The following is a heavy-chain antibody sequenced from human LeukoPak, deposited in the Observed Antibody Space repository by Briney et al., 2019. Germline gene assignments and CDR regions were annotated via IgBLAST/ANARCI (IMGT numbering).Heavy chain of an antibody. CDR1: GGSISSGGYY. Sequence: SETLSLTCTVSGGSISSGGYYWSWIRQHPGKGLEWIGYIYYSGSIYYNPSLKSRVTISVDTSKNQFSLKLSSVTAADTAVYYCARGARAVAVRSFIWFDPWAREPWSPSPQ. CDR3: ARGARAVAVRSFIWFDP. CDR2: IYYSGSI. D-gene: IGHD6-19*01. J-gene: IGHJ5*02. V-gene: IGHV4-31*03.